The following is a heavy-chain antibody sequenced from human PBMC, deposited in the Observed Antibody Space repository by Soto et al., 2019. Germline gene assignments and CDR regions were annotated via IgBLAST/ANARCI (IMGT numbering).Heavy chain of an antibody. Sequence: PGESLKISCVGSGFTFSTYSMNWVRQAPGKGLEWVSGIYGNGGGTFYADSVKGRFTISRDNSKNTLYLQMDSLRAEDTAVYYCAKDARVDGYWDFAYWGQGTLVTVSS. V-gene: IGHV3-23*01. CDR3: AKDARVDGYWDFAY. D-gene: IGHD5-18*01. J-gene: IGHJ4*02. CDR2: IYGNGGGT. CDR1: GFTFSTYS.